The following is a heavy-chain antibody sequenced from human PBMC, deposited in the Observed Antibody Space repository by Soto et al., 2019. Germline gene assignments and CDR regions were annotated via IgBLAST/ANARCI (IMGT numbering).Heavy chain of an antibody. J-gene: IGHJ4*02. CDR1: VGSISSGGYY. Sequence: SETLSLTCTVSVGSISSGGYYWSWIRQHPGKGLEWIGYIYYSGSTYYNPSLKSRVTISVDTSKNQFSLKLSSVTAADTAVYYCARESSPFNSSGYYPTYYFDYWGQGTLVTVSS. V-gene: IGHV4-31*02. CDR3: ARESSPFNSSGYYPTYYFDY. D-gene: IGHD3-22*01. CDR2: IYYSGST.